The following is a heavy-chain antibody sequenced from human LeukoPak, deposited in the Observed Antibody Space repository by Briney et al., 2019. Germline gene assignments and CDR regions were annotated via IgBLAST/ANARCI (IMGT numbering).Heavy chain of an antibody. Sequence: SETLSLTCAVYGGSFSGYYWSWIRQLPGKGLEWIGEINHSGSTNYNPSLKSRVTISVDTSKNQFSLKLSSVTAADTAVYYCARGNSDYYYGMDVWGQGTTDTVSS. CDR3: ARGNSDYYYGMDV. D-gene: IGHD1-7*01. V-gene: IGHV4-34*09. CDR1: GGSFSGYY. CDR2: INHSGST. J-gene: IGHJ6*02.